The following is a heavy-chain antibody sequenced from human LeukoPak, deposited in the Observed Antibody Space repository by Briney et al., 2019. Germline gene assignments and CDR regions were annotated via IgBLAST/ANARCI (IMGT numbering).Heavy chain of an antibody. Sequence: PGGSLRLSCAASGFSFKSYAMNWVRQAPGKGLEWVSSISESGDSTHYADSVKGRFTISRDNSLNTLYLQMNGLTAEDTAVYYCAVVNYYYYMDVWGKGTTVTVSS. CDR1: GFSFKSYA. D-gene: IGHD2-15*01. CDR2: ISESGDST. V-gene: IGHV3-23*01. J-gene: IGHJ6*03. CDR3: AVVNYYYYMDV.